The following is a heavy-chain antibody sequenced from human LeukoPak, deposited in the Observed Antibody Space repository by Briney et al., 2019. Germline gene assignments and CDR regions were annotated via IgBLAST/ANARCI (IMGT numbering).Heavy chain of an antibody. J-gene: IGHJ4*02. CDR1: GFTFSSYG. D-gene: IGHD3-9*01. CDR2: ISYDGSNK. V-gene: IGHV3-30*18. CDR3: AKDYDILTGYSFLFDY. Sequence: AGRSLRLSCAASGFTFSSYGMHWVRQAPGKGLEWVAVISYDGSNKYYADSVKGRFTISRDNSKNTLYLQMNSLRAEDTAVYYCAKDYDILTGYSFLFDYWGQGTLVTVSS.